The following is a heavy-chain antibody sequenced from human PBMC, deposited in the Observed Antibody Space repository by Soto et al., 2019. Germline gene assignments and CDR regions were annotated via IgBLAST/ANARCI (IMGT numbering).Heavy chain of an antibody. CDR3: ARISARRNDFDV. CDR2: ITPYNGNT. Sequence: QVQLVQSGAEVKNPGASVKVSCQASNYHFGAFGISWVRQAPGQGLEWMGWITPYNGNTHYAEKFQDRVTMTADKSTTTAYMEVRRLTSDDTAMYFCARISARRNDFDVWGQGTVVTVSS. J-gene: IGHJ3*01. V-gene: IGHV1-18*01. CDR1: NYHFGAFG.